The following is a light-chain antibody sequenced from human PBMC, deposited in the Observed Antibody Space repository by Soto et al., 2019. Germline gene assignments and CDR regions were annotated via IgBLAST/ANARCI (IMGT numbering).Light chain of an antibody. CDR3: QQYENWPQT. Sequence: EIVMTQSPVTLSVSPGETATLSCKTSQSVGSNLAWYQQKPGQAPRLLIYGTSTRATGVPARFSGGGSETEFTLTISSPQSEDFAVYYCQQYENWPQTFGQGTKVDIK. V-gene: IGKV3-15*01. J-gene: IGKJ1*01. CDR2: GTS. CDR1: QSVGSN.